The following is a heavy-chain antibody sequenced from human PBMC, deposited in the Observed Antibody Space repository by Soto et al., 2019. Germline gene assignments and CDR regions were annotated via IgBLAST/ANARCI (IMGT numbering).Heavy chain of an antibody. Sequence: HVQLVESGGGVVQPGRSLRLSCAASGFTFSNFGMHWVRQAPGKGLEWVAYISYDAANKYYADSVKGRFTISRDNSKNTLHLQMDSLSGDDTALYYCASGTAFDHWGQGTLVSVSS. V-gene: IGHV3-30*03. CDR3: ASGTAFDH. CDR1: GFTFSNFG. D-gene: IGHD2-21*02. CDR2: ISYDAANK. J-gene: IGHJ4*02.